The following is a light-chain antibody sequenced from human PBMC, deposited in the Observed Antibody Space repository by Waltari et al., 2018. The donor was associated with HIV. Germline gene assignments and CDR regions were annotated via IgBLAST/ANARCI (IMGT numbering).Light chain of an antibody. V-gene: IGLV2-11*01. J-gene: IGLJ1*01. CDR1: SSDVGVYDF. CDR3: CSYAGSYSYV. CDR2: NVA. Sequence: QSALTQPRSLSGSPGQSVTISCTGSSSDVGVYDFVSWYQKYPGKAPKLIVFNVAKRPSGVPDRFSGSKASNTASLTISGRQAEDEADYHCCSYAGSYSYVVGTGTQVTVL.